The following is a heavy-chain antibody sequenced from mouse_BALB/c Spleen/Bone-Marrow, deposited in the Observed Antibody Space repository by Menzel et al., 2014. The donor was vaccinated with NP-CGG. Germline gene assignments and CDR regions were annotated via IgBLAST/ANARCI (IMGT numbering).Heavy chain of an antibody. Sequence: EVKVEESGGGLVQPGGSRKLSCVVSRLTFSSFGMHWVRQVPEKGLEWVAYINSDSRTIYYADTVEGRFTISRDNPKNTLFLQMTSLRSEDTAIYYCTRPYGYSYAMDYWGQGTSVTVSS. CDR2: INSDSRTI. CDR3: TRPYGYSYAMDY. J-gene: IGHJ4*01. V-gene: IGHV5-17*02. CDR1: RLTFSSFG. D-gene: IGHD2-2*01.